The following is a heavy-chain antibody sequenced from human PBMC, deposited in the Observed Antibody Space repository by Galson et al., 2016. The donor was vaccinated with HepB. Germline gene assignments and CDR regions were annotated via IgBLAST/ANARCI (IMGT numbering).Heavy chain of an antibody. CDR3: GVGKDQAYVYHY. J-gene: IGHJ4*02. Sequence: SLKVSCKASGFSFTSYNIHWVRQAPGQGLEWMGFIYGSGGGTDYAQKFQGRVTITRDTSTNTVYMQLTGLTSDDRAVYYCGVGKDQAYVYHYWGQGTPVTVSS. CDR2: IYGSGGGT. D-gene: IGHD5/OR15-5a*01. V-gene: IGHV1-46*01. CDR1: GFSFTSYN.